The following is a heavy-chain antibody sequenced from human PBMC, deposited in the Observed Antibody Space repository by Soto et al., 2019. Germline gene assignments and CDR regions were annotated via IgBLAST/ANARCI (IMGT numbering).Heavy chain of an antibody. CDR1: GYSFTSYW. V-gene: IGHV5-51*01. CDR2: IYPGDSDT. Sequence: PGESLKISCKGSGYSFTSYWIGWVRQMPGKGLEWMGIIYPGDSDTRYSPSFQGQVTISADKSISTAYLQWSSLKASDTAMYYCARQGITIFGVVTSIYYYYGMDVWGQGTTVTVSS. D-gene: IGHD3-3*01. J-gene: IGHJ6*02. CDR3: ARQGITIFGVVTSIYYYYGMDV.